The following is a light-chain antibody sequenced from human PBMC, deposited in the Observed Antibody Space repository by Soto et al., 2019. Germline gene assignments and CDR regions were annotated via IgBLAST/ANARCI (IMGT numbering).Light chain of an antibody. J-gene: IGKJ5*01. CDR2: DAS. CDR1: QYIGSA. V-gene: IGKV3-15*01. CDR3: QHYYNWLIT. Sequence: EVVLTQSPATLSVSPGDRATLSCRASQYIGSAVAWYHQRSGQAPRLLIFDASVRVPTTPARFSGSGSGTEFTLTISSLQSEDFAVYYCQHYYNWLITFGQGTRLEI.